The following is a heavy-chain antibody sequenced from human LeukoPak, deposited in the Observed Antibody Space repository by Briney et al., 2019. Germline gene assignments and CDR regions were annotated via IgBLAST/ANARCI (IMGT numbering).Heavy chain of an antibody. D-gene: IGHD1-26*01. CDR1: GFTFSNYA. J-gene: IGHJ4*02. CDR3: AKGATSTWYDS. Sequence: PGGSLRLSCAASGFTFSNYAMSWVRQAPGKGLEWVSLISGSGGTTYYADSVKGRFTISRDNSKNMFYLQMSSLRAEDTALYYCAKGATSTWYDSWGQGTLVTVSS. CDR2: ISGSGGTT. V-gene: IGHV3-23*01.